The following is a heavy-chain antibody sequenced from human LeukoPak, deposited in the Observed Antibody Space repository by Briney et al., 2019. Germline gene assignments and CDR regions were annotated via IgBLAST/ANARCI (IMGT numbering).Heavy chain of an antibody. Sequence: GGSLRLSCSASGFTFTTYAMIWVRQAPGKGLEWVSGISGSGGSTYYADSVKGRFTISRDNSKNTLYLQMNSLRAEDTAVYYCAKDPYYSSSWGSFDYWGQGTLVTVSS. J-gene: IGHJ4*02. D-gene: IGHD6-13*01. CDR1: GFTFTTYA. CDR2: ISGSGGST. CDR3: AKDPYYSSSWGSFDY. V-gene: IGHV3-23*01.